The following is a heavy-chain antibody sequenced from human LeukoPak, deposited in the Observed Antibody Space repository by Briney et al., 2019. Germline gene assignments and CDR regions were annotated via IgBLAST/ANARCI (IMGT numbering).Heavy chain of an antibody. V-gene: IGHV4-59*01. D-gene: IGHD2-8*01. Sequence: PSETLSLTCTVSGGSSSSYYWSWIRQPPGKGLEWIGYIYYSGSTNYNPSLKSRVTISVDTSKNQFSLKLSSVTAADTAVYYCARDRGLIEAFDIWGQGTMVTVSS. CDR3: ARDRGLIEAFDI. CDR1: GGSSSSYY. J-gene: IGHJ3*02. CDR2: IYYSGST.